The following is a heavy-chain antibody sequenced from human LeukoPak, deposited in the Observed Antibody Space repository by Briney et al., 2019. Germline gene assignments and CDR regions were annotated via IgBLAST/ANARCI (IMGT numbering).Heavy chain of an antibody. V-gene: IGHV3-11*01. CDR2: TSSSGSTI. CDR1: GLTFSDYY. CDR3: ASAKSTYYGSSEGKNY. D-gene: IGHD3-10*01. J-gene: IGHJ4*02. Sequence: AGSLRLSCAAAGLTFSDYYMSWIRQAPGKGLEWDSYTSSSGSTIYYAHSAKGRFTISRDNAKTSLYLQMNSLRAEDTAVYYCASAKSTYYGSSEGKNYWGQGTLVTVSS.